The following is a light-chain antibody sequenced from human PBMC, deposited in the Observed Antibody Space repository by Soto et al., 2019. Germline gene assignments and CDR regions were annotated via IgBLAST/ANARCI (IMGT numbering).Light chain of an antibody. J-gene: IGKJ1*01. CDR1: QSVDFQ. CDR3: QQYHIWPSWT. CDR2: DAS. V-gene: IGKV3-11*01. Sequence: EIVLTQSPVTLSLSPGERATLSCRASQSVDFQLAWYQQKPGQAPRLLISDASNRATGIPARFSGSGSGTDFTLTISSLQSEDFAVYFCQQYHIWPSWTFGQGTKVDIK.